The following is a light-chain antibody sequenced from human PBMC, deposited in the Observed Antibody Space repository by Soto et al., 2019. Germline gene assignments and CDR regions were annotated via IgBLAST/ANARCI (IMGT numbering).Light chain of an antibody. CDR3: QQRSNWPST. CDR1: QSVSSY. J-gene: IGKJ3*01. V-gene: IGKV3-11*01. CDR2: DAS. Sequence: EIVLTQSPATLSLSPGERATLSCRASQSVSSYLAWYQQKPGQAPRLLIYDASNRATGIPARFSGSGSGTDFTLTISSLEPEDFAVYYCQQRSNWPSTFGPGTKGISN.